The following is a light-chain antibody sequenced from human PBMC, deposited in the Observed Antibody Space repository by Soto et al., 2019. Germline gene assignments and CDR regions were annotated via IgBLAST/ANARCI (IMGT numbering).Light chain of an antibody. CDR1: QTVSTN. CDR3: QQYNDWPPLT. V-gene: IGKV3-15*01. J-gene: IGKJ4*01. CDR2: GAS. Sequence: EIVMTQSPATLSVSPGERATLSCRARQTVSTNLAWYQQTPAQAPRLLIFGASTRATGLPARFSGSGSGTEFTLTISSLQSADFAVYYCQQYNDWPPLTFGGGTKVDIK.